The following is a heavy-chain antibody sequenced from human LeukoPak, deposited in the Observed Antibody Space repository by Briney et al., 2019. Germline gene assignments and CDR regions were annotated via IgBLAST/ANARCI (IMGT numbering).Heavy chain of an antibody. V-gene: IGHV4-34*01. CDR2: IYYSGST. D-gene: IGHD3-22*01. CDR1: GGSFSGYY. Sequence: PSETLSLTCAVYGGSFSGYYWSWIRQPPGKGLEWIGSIYYSGSTYYNPSLKSRVTISVDTSKNQFSLKLSSVTAADTAVYYCARLPYYYDSSGPPYYFDYWGQGTLVTVSS. J-gene: IGHJ4*02. CDR3: ARLPYYYDSSGPPYYFDY.